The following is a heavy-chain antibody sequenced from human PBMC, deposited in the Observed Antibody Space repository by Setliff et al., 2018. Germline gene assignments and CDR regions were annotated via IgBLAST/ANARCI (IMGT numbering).Heavy chain of an antibody. CDR1: GGSFSGYY. J-gene: IGHJ4*02. D-gene: IGHD2-8*02. V-gene: IGHV4-34*01. CDR2: IYHSGST. Sequence: SETLSLTCAVYGGSFSGYYWSWIRQPPGKGLEWIGEIYHSGSTNYNPSLKSRVTISVDKSKNQFSLKLSSVTAADTALYYCTVYNTGSSKDHYWGQGTPVTVSS. CDR3: TVYNTGSSKDHY.